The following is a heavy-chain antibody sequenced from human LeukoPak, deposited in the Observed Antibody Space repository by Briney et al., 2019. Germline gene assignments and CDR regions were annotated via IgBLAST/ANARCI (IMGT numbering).Heavy chain of an antibody. CDR2: ISGSGGGT. CDR1: GVTFSSYV. V-gene: IGHV3-23*01. J-gene: IGHJ3*02. Sequence: GGSLRLSCEASGVTFSSYVMSWVRQAPGKGPEWVSGISGSGGGTYYADSVKGRFAISRDNSKNTLYLQMNSLRAEDTAVYYCVQEGPRGLAFDIWGQWTKVTVSS. CDR3: VQEGPRGLAFDI.